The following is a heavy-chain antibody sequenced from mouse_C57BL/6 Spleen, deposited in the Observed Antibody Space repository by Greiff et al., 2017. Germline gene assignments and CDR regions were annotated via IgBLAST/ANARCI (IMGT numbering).Heavy chain of an antibody. J-gene: IGHJ4*01. CDR3: TRGATTIVADAMDY. CDR1: GYTFTSYW. D-gene: IGHD1-1*01. V-gene: IGHV1-5*01. CDR2: IYPGNSDT. Sequence: EVKLVESGTVLARPGASVKMSCKTSGYTFTSYWMHWVKQRPGQGLEWIGAIYPGNSDTSYNQKFTGKAKLTAVTSASTAYMELCSLTNKDAAVYYCTRGATTIVADAMDYWGQGTSVTVAS.